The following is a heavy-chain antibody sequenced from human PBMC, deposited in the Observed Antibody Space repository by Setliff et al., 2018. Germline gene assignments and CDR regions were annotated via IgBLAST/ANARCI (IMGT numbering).Heavy chain of an antibody. CDR2: IIATVGGV. CDR1: GGTFSDNA. J-gene: IGHJ4*02. CDR3: AKDRDRVGAIHHFDY. Sequence: SVKVSCKTSGGTFSDNAMSWVRQAPGQGPEWMGGIIATVGGVSYAQKFQGRVTITADESTTTVYMELSSLTSEDTAMYYCAKDRDRVGAIHHFDYWGQGTLVTVSS. D-gene: IGHD1-26*01. V-gene: IGHV1-69*13.